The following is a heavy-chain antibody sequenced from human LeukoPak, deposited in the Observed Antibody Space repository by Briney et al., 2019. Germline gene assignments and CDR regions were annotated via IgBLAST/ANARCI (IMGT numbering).Heavy chain of an antibody. CDR3: ARDPSGGGYWFFDL. D-gene: IGHD3-10*01. V-gene: IGHV4-30-2*01. Sequence: SQTLSLTCDVSGVSINSGGYAWNWIRQAPGKGLEWIGYISHNGNTDYNPPLKSRVTISVDRSKNQFFLKVTSVTAADTAVYYCARDPSGGGYWFFDLWGRGTLVTVSS. J-gene: IGHJ2*01. CDR2: ISHNGNT. CDR1: GVSINSGGYA.